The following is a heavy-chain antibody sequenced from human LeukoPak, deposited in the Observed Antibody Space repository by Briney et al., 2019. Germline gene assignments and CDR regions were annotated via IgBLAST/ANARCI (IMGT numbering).Heavy chain of an antibody. CDR1: GFTFSSYW. Sequence: GGSLRLSCAASGFTFSSYWVNWVRQAPGKGLEWVVNIKQDGSEKYYVDSVKGRFTISRDNAKSSLFLQMNNVRTEDTAVYYCARLGFTSGYGWDGGYYYYYMDVWGKGTTVTVSS. J-gene: IGHJ6*03. D-gene: IGHD1-1*01. CDR3: ARLGFTSGYGWDGGYYYYYMDV. CDR2: IKQDGSEK. V-gene: IGHV3-7*01.